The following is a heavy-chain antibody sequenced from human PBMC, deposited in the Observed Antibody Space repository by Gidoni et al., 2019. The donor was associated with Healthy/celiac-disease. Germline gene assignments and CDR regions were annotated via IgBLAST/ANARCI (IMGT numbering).Heavy chain of an antibody. CDR1: GGSISSYH. V-gene: IGHV4-59*01. J-gene: IGHJ4*02. Sequence: QVPLQESGPGLLKPSETLSLTCTVPGGSISSYHWSWIRQPPGKGLEWIGYIYYSGSTNYNPSLKSRVTISVDTSKNQFSLKLSSVTAADTAVYYCARALAAAGTVHFDYWGQGTLVTVSS. CDR3: ARALAAAGTVHFDY. CDR2: IYYSGST. D-gene: IGHD6-13*01.